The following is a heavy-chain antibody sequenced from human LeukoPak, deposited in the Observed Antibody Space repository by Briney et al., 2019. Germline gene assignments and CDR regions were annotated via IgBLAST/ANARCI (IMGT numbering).Heavy chain of an antibody. V-gene: IGHV1-8*01. CDR2: MNPNSGNT. CDR3: ARGPRNLPITYYYDSSGYG. CDR1: GYTFTSYD. D-gene: IGHD3-22*01. Sequence: ASVKVSCKASGYTFTSYDINWVRQATGQGLEWMGWMNPNSGNTGYAQKFQGRVTMTRNTSISTAYMEPSSLRSEDTAVYYCARGPRNLPITYYYDSSGYGWGQGTLVTVSS. J-gene: IGHJ4*02.